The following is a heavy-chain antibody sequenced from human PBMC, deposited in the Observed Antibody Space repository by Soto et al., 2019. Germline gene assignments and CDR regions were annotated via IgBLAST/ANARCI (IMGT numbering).Heavy chain of an antibody. CDR1: GFTFSSYA. J-gene: IGHJ2*01. CDR3: AKTPFAYILTGYQGYFDL. Sequence: EVQLLESGGGLVQPGGSLRLSCAASGFTFSSYAMSWVRQAPGKGLEWVSAISGSGGSTYYADSVKGRFTISRDNSKNTLYLQMHSLRAEDTAVYYCAKTPFAYILTGYQGYFDLWGRGTLVTVSS. CDR2: ISGSGGST. D-gene: IGHD3-9*01. V-gene: IGHV3-23*01.